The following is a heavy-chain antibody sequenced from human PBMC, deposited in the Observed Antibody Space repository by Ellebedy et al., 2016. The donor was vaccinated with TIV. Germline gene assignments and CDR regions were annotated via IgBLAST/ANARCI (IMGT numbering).Heavy chain of an antibody. D-gene: IGHD6-19*01. CDR3: ATDIAGAVAAYYYHGMDV. CDR2: FDPEDGET. J-gene: IGHJ6*02. Sequence: AASVKVSCKVFGYTLTELSMHWVRQAPGKGLEWMGGFDPEDGETIYAQKFQGRVTMTEETSTDTAYMELSSLRSEDTAVYYCATDIAGAVAAYYYHGMDVWGQGTTVTVSS. V-gene: IGHV1-24*01. CDR1: GYTLTELS.